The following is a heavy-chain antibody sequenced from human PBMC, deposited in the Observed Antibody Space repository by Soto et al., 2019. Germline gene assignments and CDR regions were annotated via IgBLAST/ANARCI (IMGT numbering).Heavy chain of an antibody. V-gene: IGHV4-31*03. CDR1: GGSISSGVYY. Sequence: PSETLSLTCTASGGSISSGVYYWIWIRQHPGKGLEWIGYIYYSGSTYYNPSLKSRVTISVDTSKNQFSLKLSSVTAADTAVYYCARGRPRFLEWLHWFDPWGQGTLVTVSS. D-gene: IGHD3-3*01. CDR2: IYYSGST. CDR3: ARGRPRFLEWLHWFDP. J-gene: IGHJ5*02.